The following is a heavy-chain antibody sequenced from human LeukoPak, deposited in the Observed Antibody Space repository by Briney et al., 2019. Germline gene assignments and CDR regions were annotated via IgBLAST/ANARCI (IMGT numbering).Heavy chain of an antibody. CDR1: GGSISSSSYY. CDR3: AREQDPRIAAAGTGAFDI. CDR2: IYYSGST. Sequence: SETLSLTCTVSGGSISSSSYYWGWIRQPPGKGLEWIGSIYYSGSTYYNPSLKSRVTISVDTSKNQFSLKLSSVTAADTAVYYCAREQDPRIAAAGTGAFDIWGQGTMVTVSS. V-gene: IGHV4-39*07. J-gene: IGHJ3*02. D-gene: IGHD6-13*01.